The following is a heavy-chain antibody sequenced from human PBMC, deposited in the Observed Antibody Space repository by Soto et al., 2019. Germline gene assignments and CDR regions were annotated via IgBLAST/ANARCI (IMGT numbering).Heavy chain of an antibody. V-gene: IGHV4-61*01. J-gene: IGHJ5*02. D-gene: IGHD6-13*01. CDR3: ARESSSWSNWFDP. CDR1: GGSVSSGSYY. Sequence: SETLSLTCTVSGGSVSSGSYYWSWIRQPPGKGLEWIGYIYYSGSTNYNPSLKSRGTISVDTSKNQFSLKLSSVTAADTAVYYCARESSSWSNWFDPWGQGTLVTVSS. CDR2: IYYSGST.